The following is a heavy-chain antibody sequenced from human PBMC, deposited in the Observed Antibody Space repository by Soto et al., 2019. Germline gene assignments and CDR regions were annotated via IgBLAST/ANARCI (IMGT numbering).Heavy chain of an antibody. D-gene: IGHD1-26*01. J-gene: IGHJ6*02. V-gene: IGHV3-53*02. CDR3: AKGDGFILAV. CDR1: GFTVNSNY. CDR2: TNTGGTT. Sequence: EVQVLATGGGSIQPGGSLRLSCAASGFTVNSNYMSWVRQAPGEGLQWVSITNTGGTTDYADSVKGRFTVSRDNSKNTLYLQLNSLRAEDTAVYYCAKGDGFILAVWGQGTTVSVSS.